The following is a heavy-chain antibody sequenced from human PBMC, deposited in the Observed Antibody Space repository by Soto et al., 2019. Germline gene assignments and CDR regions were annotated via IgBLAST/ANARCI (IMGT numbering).Heavy chain of an antibody. J-gene: IGHJ6*02. Sequence: QVQLVQSGAEVKKPGSSVKVSCKASGGTFSSYAISWVRQAPGQGLEWMGGIIPIFGTANYAQKFQGRVTITADESTSTADMELSSLRSEDTAVYYCARGRKTVVVPAAIRGYYYYGMDVWGQGTTVTVSS. D-gene: IGHD2-2*02. V-gene: IGHV1-69*01. CDR2: IIPIFGTA. CDR1: GGTFSSYA. CDR3: ARGRKTVVVPAAIRGYYYYGMDV.